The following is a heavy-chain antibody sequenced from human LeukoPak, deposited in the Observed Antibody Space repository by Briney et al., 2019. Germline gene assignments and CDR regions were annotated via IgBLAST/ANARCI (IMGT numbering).Heavy chain of an antibody. CDR2: ISGGGDAA. V-gene: IGHV3-23*01. J-gene: IGHJ4*02. Sequence: GGSLRLSCIASGFSLSGYAMSWVRQAPGKGLEWVSTISGGGDAAYYADSVKGRFTISRDNSKNTLYLQMNSLRAEDTAVYYCPREYDSSGYFDYWGRGTLVTVSS. CDR3: PREYDSSGYFDY. D-gene: IGHD3-22*01. CDR1: GFSLSGYA.